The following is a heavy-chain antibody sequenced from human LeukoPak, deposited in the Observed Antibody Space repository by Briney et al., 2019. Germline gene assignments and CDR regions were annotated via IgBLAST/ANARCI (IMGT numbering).Heavy chain of an antibody. V-gene: IGHV3-48*03. D-gene: IGHD3-9*01. J-gene: IGHJ6*02. CDR3: ARDRRNYDTLTGYYIKVAMDV. Sequence: PGGSLRLSCAASGFTFSSYEMNWVRQAPGKGLKWVSYISSSGNTIYYADSVKGRFTISRDNAKNSLYLQMNSLRAEDTAVYYCARDRRNYDTLTGYYIKVAMDVWGQGTTVTVSS. CDR2: ISSSGNTI. CDR1: GFTFSSYE.